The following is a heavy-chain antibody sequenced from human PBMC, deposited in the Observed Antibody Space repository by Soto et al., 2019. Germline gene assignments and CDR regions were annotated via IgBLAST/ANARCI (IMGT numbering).Heavy chain of an antibody. CDR2: ISYDGSNK. CDR1: GFTFSSYA. J-gene: IGHJ3*02. V-gene: IGHV3-30-3*01. D-gene: IGHD3-10*01. Sequence: GGSLRLSCAASGFTFSSYAMHWVRQAPGKGLEWVAVISYDGSNKYYADSVRGRFTISRDNSKNTLYLQMNSLRAEDTAVYYCARGGRPDIWGQGTMVTVSS. CDR3: ARGGRPDI.